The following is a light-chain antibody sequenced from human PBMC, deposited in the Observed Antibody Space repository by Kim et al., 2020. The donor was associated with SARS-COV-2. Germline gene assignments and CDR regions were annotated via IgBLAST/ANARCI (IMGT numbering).Light chain of an antibody. CDR3: AAWDDSLNGPL. V-gene: IGLV1-44*01. Sequence: QSVLTQPPSVSGTPGQRVTISCSGSSSNIGSNIVNWYQQLPGTAPKLLIYNNNQRPSGVPDRFSGSKSGTSASLAISGLQSENEADYYCAAWDDSLNGPLFGGGTQLTVL. CDR1: SSNIGSNI. CDR2: NNN. J-gene: IGLJ2*01.